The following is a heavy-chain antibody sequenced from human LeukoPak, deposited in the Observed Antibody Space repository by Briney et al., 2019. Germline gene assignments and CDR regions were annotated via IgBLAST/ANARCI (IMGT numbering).Heavy chain of an antibody. CDR2: IYHSGST. J-gene: IGHJ5*02. CDR3: ARDPGENYPYNWFDP. Sequence: SETLSLTCAVSGGSISSGGYSWSWIRQPPGKGLEWIGYIYHSGSTNYNPSLKSRVTISVDTSKNQFSLSLTSVTAADTAVYYCARDPGENYPYNWFDPWGQGTLVTVSS. D-gene: IGHD5-24*01. CDR1: GGSISSGGYS. V-gene: IGHV4-30-2*01.